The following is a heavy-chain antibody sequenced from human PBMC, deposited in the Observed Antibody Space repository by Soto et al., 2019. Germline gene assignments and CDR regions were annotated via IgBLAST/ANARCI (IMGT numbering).Heavy chain of an antibody. Sequence: QVHLVESGGGVVQPGRSLRLSCVASGFTFSNYAMHWVRQAPGKGLEWVAVIWDDGSNKYYADSVKGRFTISRDNSKNTLHLQMNSLRPEDTALYYCARDRYGSQTLFHYWGQGTLVTVSS. CDR2: IWDDGSNK. J-gene: IGHJ4*02. D-gene: IGHD3-10*01. CDR1: GFTFSNYA. CDR3: ARDRYGSQTLFHY. V-gene: IGHV3-33*01.